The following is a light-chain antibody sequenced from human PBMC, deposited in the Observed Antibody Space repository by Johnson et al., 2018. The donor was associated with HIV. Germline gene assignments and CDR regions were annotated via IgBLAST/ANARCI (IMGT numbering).Light chain of an antibody. CDR2: ENN. V-gene: IGLV1-51*02. CDR3: GTWDSSLSAHYV. J-gene: IGLJ1*01. CDR1: TSNIGNNY. Sequence: QSVLTQPPSVSAAPGQKVTISCSGSTSNIGNNYVSWYQQLPGTAPKLVMHENNKRPSGIPDRLSGSKSGTSATLGIAGLQTGDEADYYCGTWDSSLSAHYVFGTGTKITVL.